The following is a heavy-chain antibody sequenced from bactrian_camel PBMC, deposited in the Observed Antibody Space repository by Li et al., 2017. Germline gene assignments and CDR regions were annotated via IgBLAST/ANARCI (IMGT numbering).Heavy chain of an antibody. D-gene: IGHD3*01. V-gene: IGHV3S40*01. CDR1: GDSDNRKR. CDR2: IITGSGVR. Sequence: DVQLVESGGGSVQAGGSLRLSCVASGDSDNRKRMAWFRKAPGKEREGVAAIITGSGVRFYVGSVKGRFTISLDNAKNTVYLQMYSLKPEDTTMYSCAATGVTAVGGKFMGRGTQVTVS. J-gene: IGHJ4*01.